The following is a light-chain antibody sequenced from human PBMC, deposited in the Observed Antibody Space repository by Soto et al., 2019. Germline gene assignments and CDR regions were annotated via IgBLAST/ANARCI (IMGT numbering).Light chain of an antibody. V-gene: IGLV2-11*01. CDR2: DGT. Sequence: QSALAQPRSVSGSPGQLLTISCTGTSSDVDDYRYVSWYQQYPGKAPKLVIYDGTKRPSGVPDRFSGSNSGNTASLTISGLQAEDEAEYYCSSYTNINTRACVFGTGTKVTVL. J-gene: IGLJ1*01. CDR1: SSDVDDYRY. CDR3: SSYTNINTRACV.